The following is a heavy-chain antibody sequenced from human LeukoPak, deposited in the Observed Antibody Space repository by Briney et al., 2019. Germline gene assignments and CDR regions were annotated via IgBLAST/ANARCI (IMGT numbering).Heavy chain of an antibody. J-gene: IGHJ4*02. V-gene: IGHV3-21*01. CDR3: ARVPYGSGSYQGGY. CDR2: ISSSSSYI. D-gene: IGHD3-10*01. Sequence: PVGSLRLSCAASGFTFSSYSMNWVRQAPGKGLEWVSSISSSSSYIYYADSVKGRFTISRDNAKNSLYLQMNSLRAEDTAVYYCARVPYGSGSYQGGYWGQGTLVTVSS. CDR1: GFTFSSYS.